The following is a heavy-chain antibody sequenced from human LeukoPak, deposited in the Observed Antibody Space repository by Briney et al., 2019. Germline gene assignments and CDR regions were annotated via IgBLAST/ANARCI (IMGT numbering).Heavy chain of an antibody. CDR1: GFTFSSYA. CDR2: ISGSGGST. V-gene: IGHV3-23*01. J-gene: IGHJ1*01. CDR3: AKCGNYYDSSGYYYVYFQH. Sequence: GGSLRLSCAASGFTFSSYAMSWVRQAPGKGMEWVSAISGSGGSTYYADSVKGRFTISRDNSKNTLYLQMNSLRAEDTAVYYCAKCGNYYDSSGYYYVYFQHWGQGTLVTVSS. D-gene: IGHD3-22*01.